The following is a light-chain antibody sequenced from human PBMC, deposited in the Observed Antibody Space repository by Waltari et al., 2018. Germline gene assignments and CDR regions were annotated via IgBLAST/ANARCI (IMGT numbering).Light chain of an antibody. CDR3: AAWDDSLEGWV. V-gene: IGLV1-44*01. CDR1: RSNIGHNI. Sequence: QSVLTQPPSASGTPGQRVTIPCFALRSNIGHNIVSWYLPVPGTAPKLLIYNNKQRPSGVPERFSGSKSGTSASLAISWLQSEDEAEYSCAAWDDSLEGWVFGGGTRLTVL. J-gene: IGLJ3*02. CDR2: NNK.